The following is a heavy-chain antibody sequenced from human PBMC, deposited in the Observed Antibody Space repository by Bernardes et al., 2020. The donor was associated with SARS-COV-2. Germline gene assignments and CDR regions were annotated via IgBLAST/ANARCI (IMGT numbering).Heavy chain of an antibody. Sequence: TLSLTCSFSGSSIGLDYYWSWIRQFPGKGLEWLGYVYYTGTTYYNSSLKSRLSISVDTSENQFSLRLSSVTAADTAVYYCARGNDFWSGYYLPSFDYWGQGILVTVSS. CDR2: VYYTGTT. CDR3: ARGNDFWSGYYLPSFDY. J-gene: IGHJ4*02. V-gene: IGHV4-31*03. D-gene: IGHD3-3*01. CDR1: GSSIGLDYY.